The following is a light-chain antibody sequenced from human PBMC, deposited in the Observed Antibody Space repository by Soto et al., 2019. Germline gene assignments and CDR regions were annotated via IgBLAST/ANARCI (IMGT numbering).Light chain of an antibody. V-gene: IGKV1-16*01. CDR3: QQYNTYPWT. J-gene: IGKJ1*01. Sequence: DIQMTQSPSSLSASIGDRVTITCRASQDIGNYLAWFQQKPGKAPKSLIYAASNLQSGVPSRFSGSGSGTDFSLTISSLQPEDFATYYCQQYNTYPWTFGQGTKVEIE. CDR1: QDIGNY. CDR2: AAS.